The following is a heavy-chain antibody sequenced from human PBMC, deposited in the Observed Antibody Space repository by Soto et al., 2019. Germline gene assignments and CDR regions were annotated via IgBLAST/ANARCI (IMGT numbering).Heavy chain of an antibody. Sequence: GGSLRLSGAASGFTFSSYAMGWVRQGPGKGLEGGGVVSSGGSTHYAVSLRDRFTISRDNSKNTLSVQMNSLTAEETPSYFSEKCRGAGGQCDYWGQGGLVTVSS. CDR2: VSSGGST. V-gene: IGHV3-23*01. D-gene: IGHD2-15*01. CDR1: GFTFSSYA. J-gene: IGHJ4*02. CDR3: EKCRGAGGQCDY.